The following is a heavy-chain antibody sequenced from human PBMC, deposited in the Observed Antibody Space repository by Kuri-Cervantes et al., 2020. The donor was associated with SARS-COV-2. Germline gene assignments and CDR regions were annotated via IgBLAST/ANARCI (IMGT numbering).Heavy chain of an antibody. Sequence: GGSLRLSCAASGFTFSDYYMNWVRQAPGKGLEWVSSISSSSTIYYADSVKGRFTISRDNSKNTLYLQMNSLRAEDTAVYYCARDRVPDKYDSSGYYVYWGQGTLVTVSS. D-gene: IGHD3-22*01. CDR2: ISSSSTI. V-gene: IGHV3-69-1*01. CDR3: ARDRVPDKYDSSGYYVY. J-gene: IGHJ4*02. CDR1: GFTFSDYY.